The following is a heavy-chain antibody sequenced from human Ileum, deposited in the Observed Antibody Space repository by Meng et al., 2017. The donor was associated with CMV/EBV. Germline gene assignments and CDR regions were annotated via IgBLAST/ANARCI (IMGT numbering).Heavy chain of an antibody. CDR3: ARRDSGDYSLSLDY. J-gene: IGHJ4*02. D-gene: IGHD3-22*01. CDR1: GCTLNNYS. CDR2: ISSSSSSI. V-gene: IGHV3-48*04. Sequence: GGSLRLSCATSGCTLNNYSMNWVRQAPGKGLEWVSYISSSSSSIYYTDSVNGRFTISRDNAKNSLFLQMTGMRAEDTAVYFYARRDSGDYSLSLDYWGQGTLVTVSS.